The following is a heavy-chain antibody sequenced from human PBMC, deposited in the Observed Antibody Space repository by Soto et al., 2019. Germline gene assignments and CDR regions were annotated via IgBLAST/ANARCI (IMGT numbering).Heavy chain of an antibody. V-gene: IGHV2-5*02. D-gene: IGHD5-18*01. CDR3: AHLPWKQLWPRAPVVY. J-gene: IGHJ4*02. CDR2: IYWDDDK. CDR1: GFSLSTSGVG. Sequence: SGPTLVNPTQTLTLTRTFSGFSLSTSGVGVGWIRQPPGKALEWLTFIYWDDDKRNSPFLKSRLTITKDTSKNQVVLTMTNMDPVDTATYYCAHLPWKQLWPRAPVVYWGQGTPVTVSS.